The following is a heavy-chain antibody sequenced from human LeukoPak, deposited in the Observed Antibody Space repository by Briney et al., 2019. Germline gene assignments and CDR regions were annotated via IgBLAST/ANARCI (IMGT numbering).Heavy chain of an antibody. CDR2: ISGSGGST. Sequence: GGSLRLSCAASGFTFSSYAMSWVRQAPGKGLEWASAISGSGGSTYYADSVKGRFTISRDNSKNTLYLQMNSLRAEDTAVYYCARTDGSGSPPNLDWFDPWGQGSLVTVSS. CDR1: GFTFSSYA. V-gene: IGHV3-23*01. CDR3: ARTDGSGSPPNLDWFDP. J-gene: IGHJ5*02. D-gene: IGHD3-10*01.